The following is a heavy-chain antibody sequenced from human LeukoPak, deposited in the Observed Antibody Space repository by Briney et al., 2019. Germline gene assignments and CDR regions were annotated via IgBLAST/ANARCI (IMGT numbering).Heavy chain of an antibody. D-gene: IGHD4-17*01. J-gene: IGHJ6*02. V-gene: IGHV1-8*02. CDR2: MNPNSGNT. CDR1: GYTFTSYG. CDR3: AKDGDADYGMDV. Sequence: ASVKVSCKASGYTFTSYGISWVRQAPGQGLEWMGWMNPNSGNTGYAQKFQGRVTMTRNTSISTAYMELSSLRSEDTAVYYCAKDGDADYGMDVWGQGTTVTVSS.